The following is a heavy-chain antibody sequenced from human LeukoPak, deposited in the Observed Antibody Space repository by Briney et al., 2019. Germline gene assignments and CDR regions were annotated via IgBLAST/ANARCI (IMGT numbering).Heavy chain of an antibody. CDR1: GYSFTNYY. Sequence: AAVRVSCKPSGYSFTNYYMHWVRQAPGQGREWMGMINPSGGSTTYAQKFQGRVTMTRDMSTSTVYMELSSLTSEDTAVYYCARTRGYYDYWGQGTLVTVSS. CDR2: INPSGGST. CDR3: ARTRGYYDY. V-gene: IGHV1-46*01. J-gene: IGHJ4*02.